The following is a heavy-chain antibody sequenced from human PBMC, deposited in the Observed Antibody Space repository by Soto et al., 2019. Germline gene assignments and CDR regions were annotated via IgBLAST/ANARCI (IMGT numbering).Heavy chain of an antibody. CDR2: INPNNGRT. CDR1: GYTFTGSY. CDR3: ARGVGGWELIDY. J-gene: IGHJ4*02. Sequence: GASVKVSCKASGYTFTGSYMHWVRQAPGQGLEWMGWINPNNGRTNYAQKFQGRVTVTTDTSISTAYMELSRLISDDTAVYYCARGVGGWELIDYWGQGTLVTVS. V-gene: IGHV1-2*02. D-gene: IGHD1-26*01.